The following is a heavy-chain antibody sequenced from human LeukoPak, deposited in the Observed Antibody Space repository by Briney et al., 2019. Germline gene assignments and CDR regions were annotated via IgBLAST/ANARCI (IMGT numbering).Heavy chain of an antibody. CDR2: MKQDGSEK. CDR3: ARGIEDRITIFGY. V-gene: IGHV3-7*03. J-gene: IGHJ4*02. CDR1: GFTFRSYW. Sequence: GGSLRLSCAASGFTFRSYWMSWVRQAPGKGLEWVANMKQDGSEKYYVDSVKGRFTISRGNAKNSLYLQMNSLRAEDTAVYYCARGIEDRITIFGYWGQGTLVTVSS. D-gene: IGHD3-3*01.